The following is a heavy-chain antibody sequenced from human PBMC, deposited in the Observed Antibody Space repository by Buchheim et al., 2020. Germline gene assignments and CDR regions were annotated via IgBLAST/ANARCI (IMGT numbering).Heavy chain of an antibody. CDR3: ARLFFYGDPL. CDR2: IYNSGSS. J-gene: IGHJ4*02. V-gene: IGHV4-30-4*07. D-gene: IGHD4/OR15-4a*01. CDR1: GASISSGGYS. Sequence: QVQLQESGPGLVKPSQTLSLTCAVSGASISSGGYSWNWIRQPPGKGLEWIGYIYNSGSSFYNPSLKSRVFISLYTSKKKFSLKLSSVTAADTAVYYCARLFFYGDPLWGQGTL.